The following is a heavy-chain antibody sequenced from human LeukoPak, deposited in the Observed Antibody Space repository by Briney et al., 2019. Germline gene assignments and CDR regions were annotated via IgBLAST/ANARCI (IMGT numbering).Heavy chain of an antibody. V-gene: IGHV1-2*02. CDR3: ARDLVAAAGENWFEP. CDR2: INPNSGYT. D-gene: IGHD6-13*01. CDR1: GYTFSSYD. J-gene: IGHJ5*02. Sequence: ASVKVSCKASGYTFSSYDINWVRQATGQGLEWMGWINPNSGYTNYAQKFHGRVTMTMDTSISTAYMQLSRLRSDETAVYYCARDLVAAAGENWFEPWGEGTLVTVSS.